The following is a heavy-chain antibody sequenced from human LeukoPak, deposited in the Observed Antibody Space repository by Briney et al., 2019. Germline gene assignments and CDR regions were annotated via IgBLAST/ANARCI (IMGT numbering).Heavy chain of an antibody. CDR3: ARLPYSSSPIDY. J-gene: IGHJ4*02. Sequence: SETLSLTCTVSGGSISSYYWSWIRQPPGKGLEWIGYIYYSGSTNYNPSLKSRVTISVETSKNQFSLKLSSVTAADTAVYYCARLPYSSSPIDYWGQGTLVTVSS. CDR1: GGSISSYY. V-gene: IGHV4-59*01. CDR2: IYYSGST. D-gene: IGHD6-6*01.